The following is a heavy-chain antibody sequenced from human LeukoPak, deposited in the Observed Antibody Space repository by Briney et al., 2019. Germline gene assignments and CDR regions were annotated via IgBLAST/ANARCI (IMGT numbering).Heavy chain of an antibody. D-gene: IGHD6-13*01. CDR3: ARHGPGYSSSWYTNVGAFDI. J-gene: IGHJ3*02. CDR1: GGSISSSSYY. Sequence: SETLSLTCTVSGGSISSSSYYWGWIRQPPGKGLEWIGSIYYSGSTNYNPSLKSRVTISVDTSKNQFSLKLSSVTAADTAVYYCARHGPGYSSSWYTNVGAFDIWGQGTMVTVSS. V-gene: IGHV4-39*01. CDR2: IYYSGST.